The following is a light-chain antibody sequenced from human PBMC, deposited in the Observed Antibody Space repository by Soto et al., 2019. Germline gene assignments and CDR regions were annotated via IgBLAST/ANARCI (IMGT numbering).Light chain of an antibody. V-gene: IGKV1-39*01. CDR2: AAS. CDR3: QQSYSSPRT. Sequence: DIQMTQSPSSLSASVGDGVTITCRASQSISSYLNWYQQKAGTAPKLLIYAASSLQSGVPSRFSGSGSGTDFTLTISSLQPEDFATYHCQQSYSSPRTFGQGTKLEIK. J-gene: IGKJ2*01. CDR1: QSISSY.